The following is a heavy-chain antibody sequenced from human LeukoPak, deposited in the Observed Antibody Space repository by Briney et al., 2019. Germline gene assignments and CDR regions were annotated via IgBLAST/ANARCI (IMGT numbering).Heavy chain of an antibody. CDR2: MNPNSGNT. CDR1: GYTFTSYD. Sequence: ASVKVSCKASGYTFTSYDINWVRQATGQGLEWMGWMNPNSGNTGYAQKFQGRVTMTRNTSISTAYMELSSLRSEDTAVYYCAGRKLRGIQFDPWGQGTLVTVSS. V-gene: IGHV1-8*01. CDR3: AGRKLRGIQFDP. J-gene: IGHJ5*02. D-gene: IGHD1-26*01.